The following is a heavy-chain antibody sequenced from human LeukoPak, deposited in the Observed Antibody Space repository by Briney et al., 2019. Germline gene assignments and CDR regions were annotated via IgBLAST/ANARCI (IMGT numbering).Heavy chain of an antibody. CDR1: GFTFSSYS. D-gene: IGHD3-16*01. J-gene: IGHJ6*02. Sequence: GGSLRLSCAASGFTFSSYSMDWVRQAPGKGLEWVGRIRNKANSYTTEYAASVKGRFTISRDDSKNSLYLQMNSLKTEDTAVYLCARRLDGMDVWGQGTTVTVSS. CDR3: ARRLDGMDV. V-gene: IGHV3-72*01. CDR2: IRNKANSYTT.